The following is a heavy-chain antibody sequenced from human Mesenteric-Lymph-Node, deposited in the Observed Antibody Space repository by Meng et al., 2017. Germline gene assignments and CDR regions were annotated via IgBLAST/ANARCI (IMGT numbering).Heavy chain of an antibody. CDR1: GFTFSSYA. CDR2: ISISGGNT. Sequence: GESLKISCAASGFTFSSYAMSWVRQAPGKGLEWVSAISISGGNTYYADSVKGRFTISRDNSKNTLYQQMNSLSAEDTAVYYCARDGGEGPFDYWGQGTLVTVSS. CDR3: ARDGGEGPFDY. J-gene: IGHJ4*02. V-gene: IGHV3-23*01. D-gene: IGHD3-16*01.